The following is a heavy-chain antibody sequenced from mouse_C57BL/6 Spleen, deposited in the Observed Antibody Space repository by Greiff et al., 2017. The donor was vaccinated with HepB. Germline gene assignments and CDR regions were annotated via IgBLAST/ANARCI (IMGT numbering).Heavy chain of an antibody. CDR2: ISNGGGST. CDR3: ARRAGYYFDY. D-gene: IGHD3-3*01. V-gene: IGHV5-12*01. CDR1: GFTFSDYY. J-gene: IGHJ2*01. Sequence: EVHLVESGGGLVQPGGSLKLSCAASGFTFSDYYMYWVRQTPEKRLEWVAYISNGGGSTYYPDTVKGRFTISRDNAKNTLYLQMSRLKSEDTAMYYCARRAGYYFDYWGQGTTLTVSS.